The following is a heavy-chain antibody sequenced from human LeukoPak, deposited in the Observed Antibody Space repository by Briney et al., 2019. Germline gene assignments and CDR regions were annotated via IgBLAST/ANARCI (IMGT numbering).Heavy chain of an antibody. D-gene: IGHD5-18*01. V-gene: IGHV4-34*01. CDR2: INHSGST. J-gene: IGHJ4*02. CDR1: GGSFSGYY. Sequence: SETLSLTCAVYGGSFSGYYWSWIRQPPGKGLEWIGEINHSGSTNYNPSLKSRVTISVDTSKNQFSLKLSSVTAADTAVYYCARTREYSYGYDYWGQGTLVTVSS. CDR3: ARTREYSYGYDY.